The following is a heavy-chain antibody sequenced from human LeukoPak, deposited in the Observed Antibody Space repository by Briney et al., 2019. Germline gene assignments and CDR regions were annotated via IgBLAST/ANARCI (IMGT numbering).Heavy chain of an antibody. J-gene: IGHJ6*03. V-gene: IGHV4-38-2*02. CDR3: ARDNVFVPMDV. Sequence: PTETLSLTCSVSGYSISSGYDWGWIRQTPGKGLEYIGSIHFSGVTYYNPSLKSRITLSVDLSKNQFSLRLSSVTAADTAVYFCARDNVFVPMDVWGRGITVTVSS. CDR1: GYSISSGYD. D-gene: IGHD3-16*02. CDR2: IHFSGVT.